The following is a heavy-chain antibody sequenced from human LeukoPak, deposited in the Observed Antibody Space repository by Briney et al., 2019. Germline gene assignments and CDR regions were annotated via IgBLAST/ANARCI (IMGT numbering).Heavy chain of an antibody. CDR2: ITGSGGST. J-gene: IGHJ6*03. Sequence: GGSLRLSCAASGFTFNNYAMSWVRQAPGKGLEWVSTITGSGGSTYSADSVKGRLTISRDNSKNTLYLQMNSLRAVDTALYYCARNQDSSWYYYYMDVWGKGTTVTVSS. V-gene: IGHV3-23*01. D-gene: IGHD6-13*01. CDR1: GFTFNNYA. CDR3: ARNQDSSWYYYYMDV.